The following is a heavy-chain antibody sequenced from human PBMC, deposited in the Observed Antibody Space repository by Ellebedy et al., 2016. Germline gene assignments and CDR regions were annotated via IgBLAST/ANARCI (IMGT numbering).Heavy chain of an antibody. CDR3: GAGGGWLSDY. CDR2: IKQDGSQK. D-gene: IGHD6-19*01. V-gene: IGHV3-7*01. Sequence: GESLKISCTGSGFTFRNSWMTWVRQAPGKGLAWVASIKQDGSQKDYVDSVKGRFIISRDNAKGFMYLQMTRLRVEDTAVYYCGAGGGWLSDYWGQGTLATVSS. CDR1: GFTFRNSW. J-gene: IGHJ4*02.